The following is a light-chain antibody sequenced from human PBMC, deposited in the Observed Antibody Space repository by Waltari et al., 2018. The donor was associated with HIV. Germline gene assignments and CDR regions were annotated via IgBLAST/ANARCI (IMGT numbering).Light chain of an antibody. Sequence: QSALTQPRPVSGSPGQSVPISCTGTSSDAGGYNSVSWYQHHPGKAPKFMIYDVNKRPSGVPDRFSGSKSGNTASLTISGLQAEDEADYYCCSYADNYPVVFGGGTKLTVL. CDR2: DVN. CDR3: CSYADNYPVV. CDR1: SSDAGGYNS. J-gene: IGLJ2*01. V-gene: IGLV2-11*01.